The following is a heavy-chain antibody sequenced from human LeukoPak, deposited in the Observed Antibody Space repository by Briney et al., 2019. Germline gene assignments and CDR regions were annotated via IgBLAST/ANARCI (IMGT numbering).Heavy chain of an antibody. CDR1: GFTFSSYA. V-gene: IGHV3-33*08. D-gene: IGHD3-22*01. CDR2: IWYDGSNK. J-gene: IGHJ4*02. CDR3: ASGGGHYYDSSGYDY. Sequence: PGRSLRLSCAASGFTFSSYAMHWVRQAPGKGLEWVAVIWYDGSNKYYADSVKGRFTISRDNSKNTLYLQMNSLRAEDMAVYYCASGGGHYYDSSGYDYWGQETLVTVSS.